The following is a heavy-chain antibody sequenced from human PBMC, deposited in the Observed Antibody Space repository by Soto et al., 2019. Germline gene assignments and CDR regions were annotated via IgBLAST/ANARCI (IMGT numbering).Heavy chain of an antibody. Sequence: PGGSLGLYCAASGFTFSIYAMSWVRQAPGKGLDWVSAISGSGGSTYYADSVKGRFTISRDNSKNTLYLQMNSLRAEDTAVYYCANVGKYYYATGNWFDPWGQGTMVTVSS. CDR1: GFTFSIYA. CDR3: ANVGKYYYATGNWFDP. D-gene: IGHD3-10*01. V-gene: IGHV3-23*01. J-gene: IGHJ5*02. CDR2: ISGSGGST.